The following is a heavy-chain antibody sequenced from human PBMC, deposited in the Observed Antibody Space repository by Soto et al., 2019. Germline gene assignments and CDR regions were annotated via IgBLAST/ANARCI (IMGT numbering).Heavy chain of an antibody. CDR2: ISGGGGST. CDR3: AKLGNMVRGVMRFDY. CDR1: GFTFSSYA. Sequence: EVQLLESGGGLVQPGGSLRLSCAASGFTFSSYAMSWVRQAPGKGLEWVSAISGGGGSTYYADSVKGRFTISRDNSKNTLFLQMNSLRAEDTAVYYCAKLGNMVRGVMRFDYWGQGTLVTVSS. V-gene: IGHV3-23*01. J-gene: IGHJ4*02. D-gene: IGHD3-10*01.